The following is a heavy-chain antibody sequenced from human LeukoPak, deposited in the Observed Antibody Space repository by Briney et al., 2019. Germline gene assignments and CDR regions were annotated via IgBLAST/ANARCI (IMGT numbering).Heavy chain of an antibody. V-gene: IGHV4-61*02. CDR3: AREASQKGAHYMDV. Sequence: PSQTLSLTCTVSGGSISSGSYYWSWIRQPAGKGLEWIGRIYTSGSTNYNPSLKSRVTISVDTSKNQFSLKLSSVTAADTAVYYCAREASQKGAHYMDVWGKGTTVTISS. D-gene: IGHD3-16*01. J-gene: IGHJ6*03. CDR1: GGSISSGSYY. CDR2: IYTSGST.